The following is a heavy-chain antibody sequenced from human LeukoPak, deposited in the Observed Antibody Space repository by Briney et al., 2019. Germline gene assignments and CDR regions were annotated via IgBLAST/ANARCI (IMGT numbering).Heavy chain of an antibody. CDR2: IRYDGSNK. CDR3: ARDRGSWHPFDY. Sequence: GGSLRLSCAASGFTFSSYGMHWVRQAPGKGLEWVAFIRYDGSNKYYADSVKGRFTISRDNSKNTLYLQMNSLRAEDTAVYYCARDRGSWHPFDYWGQGTLVTVSS. D-gene: IGHD6-13*01. J-gene: IGHJ4*02. CDR1: GFTFSSYG. V-gene: IGHV3-30*02.